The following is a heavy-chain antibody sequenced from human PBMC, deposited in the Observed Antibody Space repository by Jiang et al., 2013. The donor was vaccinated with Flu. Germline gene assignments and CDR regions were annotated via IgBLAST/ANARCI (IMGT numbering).Heavy chain of an antibody. CDR1: GVSPTIYY. D-gene: IGHD2-15*01. CDR3: ATVDCSDGDICPGGRFDY. J-gene: IGHJ4*02. V-gene: IGHV4-4*07. Sequence: LLKPSETLSLTCAVSGVSPTIYYWTWIRQPAGKGLEWIGRIYTSGNTNYNPSLKSRVTMSIDTSKNHFSLSLTSVTAADTAVYYCATVDCSDGDICPGGRFDYWGPESGRRLL. CDR2: IYTSGNT.